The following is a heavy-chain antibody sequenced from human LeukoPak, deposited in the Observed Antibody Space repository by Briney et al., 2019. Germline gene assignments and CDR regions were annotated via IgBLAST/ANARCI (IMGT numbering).Heavy chain of an antibody. Sequence: SETLSLTCTVSGYSISSGYYWGWIRQPPGKGLEWIGSIYHSGSTNYNPSLKSRVTISVDTSKNQFSLKLSSVTAADTAVYYCARPYSSSWSEGAFDIWGQGTMVTVSS. CDR2: IYHSGST. V-gene: IGHV4-38-2*02. D-gene: IGHD6-13*01. CDR1: GYSISSGYY. J-gene: IGHJ3*02. CDR3: ARPYSSSWSEGAFDI.